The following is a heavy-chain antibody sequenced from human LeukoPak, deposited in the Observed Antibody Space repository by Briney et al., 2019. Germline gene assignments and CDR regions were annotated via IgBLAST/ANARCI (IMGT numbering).Heavy chain of an antibody. D-gene: IGHD2-15*01. CDR1: GFTFSSYA. V-gene: IGHV3-74*01. CDR2: IQSDGSST. CDR3: ARGSTPEEDILDI. J-gene: IGHJ3*02. Sequence: PGGSLRLSCAASGFTFSSYAMSWVRQAPGKGLVWVSRIQSDGSSTRFADSVKGRFTISRDNAKNTLYLQMNSLRAEDTAVYYCARGSTPEEDILDIWGQGTMVTVSS.